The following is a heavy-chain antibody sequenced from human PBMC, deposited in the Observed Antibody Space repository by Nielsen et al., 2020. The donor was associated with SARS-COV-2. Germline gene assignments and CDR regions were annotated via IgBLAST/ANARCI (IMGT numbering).Heavy chain of an antibody. J-gene: IGHJ5*02. D-gene: IGHD2-2*01. CDR3: ARDVPRYCSSTSCPRWFDP. V-gene: IGHV3-23*03. CDR2: IYSGDRST. Sequence: WIRQPPGKGLEWVSIIYSGDRSTYYADSVKGRFTISRDNSKNTLYLQMNSLRAEDTAVYYCARDVPRYCSSTSCPRWFDPWGQGTLVTVSS.